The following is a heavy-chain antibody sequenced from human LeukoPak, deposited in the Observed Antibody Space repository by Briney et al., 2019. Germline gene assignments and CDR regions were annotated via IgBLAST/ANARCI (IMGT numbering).Heavy chain of an antibody. D-gene: IGHD1-26*01. CDR3: AKDAVGGTAYYFDF. V-gene: IGHV3-53*01. CDR2: IYSGGST. J-gene: IGHJ4*02. Sequence: PGGSLRLSCAASGFTVSSNYMSWVRQAPGKGLEWVSVIYSGGSTYYADSVRGRFTISRDNSKKTLYLQMNRLRAKDTAVYYCAKDAVGGTAYYFDFWGQGTLVSVSS. CDR1: GFTVSSNY.